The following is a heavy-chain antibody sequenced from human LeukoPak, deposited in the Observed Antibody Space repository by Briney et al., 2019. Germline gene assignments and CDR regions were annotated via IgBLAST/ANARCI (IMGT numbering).Heavy chain of an antibody. V-gene: IGHV3-23*01. J-gene: IGHJ4*02. D-gene: IGHD1-26*01. CDR3: AKGQSGTYPRVHFDY. CDR1: GFTFNCA. Sequence: GGSLRLSCAASGFTFNCAMSWVRQAPGKGLEWVSSISGSGGSTYYADSVKGRFTISRDNSKSTLYLQMNSLRAEDTAVYYCAKGQSGTYPRVHFDYWGQGTLVTVSS. CDR2: ISGSGGST.